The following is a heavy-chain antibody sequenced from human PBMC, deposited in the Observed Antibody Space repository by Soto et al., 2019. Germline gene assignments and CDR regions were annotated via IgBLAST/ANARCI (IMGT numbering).Heavy chain of an antibody. CDR1: GGSFSGYY. J-gene: IGHJ6*02. V-gene: IGHV4-34*01. CDR3: ARGPPITMVRGVIGRDYYYYYGMDV. Sequence: SETLSLTCAVYGGSFSGYYWSWIRQPPGKGLEWIGEINHSGSTNYNPSLKSRVTISVDTCKNQFSLKLSSVTAADTAVYYCARGPPITMVRGVIGRDYYYYYGMDVWGQGTKVT. CDR2: INHSGST. D-gene: IGHD3-10*01.